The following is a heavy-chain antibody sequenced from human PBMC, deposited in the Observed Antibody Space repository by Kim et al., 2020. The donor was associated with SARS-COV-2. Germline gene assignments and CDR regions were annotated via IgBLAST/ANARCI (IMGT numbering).Heavy chain of an antibody. CDR1: GFNFANYA. J-gene: IGHJ4*02. Sequence: GGSLRLSCVTSGFNFANYAMNWVRQSPGKGLEWVAGISGSGGSTQYADAVKGRFTISRDTSKNTVYLQMSSLRGEDTAVYYCAKDFECRRVYYYENTRYSHFAYGRQGTRVPVSS. CDR2: ISGSGGST. V-gene: IGHV3-23*01. CDR3: AKDFECRRVYYYENTRYSHFAY. D-gene: IGHD3-22*01.